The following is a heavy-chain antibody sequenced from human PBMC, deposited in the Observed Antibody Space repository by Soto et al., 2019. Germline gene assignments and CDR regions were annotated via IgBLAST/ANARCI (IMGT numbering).Heavy chain of an antibody. D-gene: IGHD6-19*01. J-gene: IGHJ4*01. CDR2: ISYEGSTT. CDR3: AKLFTGWSYYFVH. Sequence: QVQLVESGGGVVQPGRSLRLSCAASGFTFSTNAMHWVRQAPGKGLEWVAVISYEGSTTYYADSVKGRFTIFRDNSQNSLYLQMNSLIAEHTAVYFCAKLFTGWSYYFVHCGHGPLVTVSS. V-gene: IGHV3-30-3*02. CDR1: GFTFSTNA.